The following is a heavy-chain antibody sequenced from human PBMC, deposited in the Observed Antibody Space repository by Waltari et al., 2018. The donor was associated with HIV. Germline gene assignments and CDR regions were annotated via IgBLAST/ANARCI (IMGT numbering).Heavy chain of an antibody. V-gene: IGHV4-31*03. CDR2: IYYSGST. D-gene: IGHD5-18*01. J-gene: IGHJ5*02. CDR1: GGSISSGGSS. Sequence: QVQLQESGPGLVKPSQTLSLTCTVSGGSISSGGSSWSWIPQPPGKGLEWIGYIYYSGSTYYNPSLKSRVTISVDTSKNQFSLKLSSVTAADTAVYYCAREGAQGSARIKGKSYNWFDPWGQGTLVTVSS. CDR3: AREGAQGSARIKGKSYNWFDP.